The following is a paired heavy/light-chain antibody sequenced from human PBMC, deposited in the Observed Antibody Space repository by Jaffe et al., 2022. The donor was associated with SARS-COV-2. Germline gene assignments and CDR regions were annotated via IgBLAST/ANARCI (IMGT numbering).Light chain of an antibody. CDR3: QSADSSGTCVV. Sequence: SYELTQPPSVSVSPGQTARITCSGDALPKQYAYWYQQKPGQAPVLVIYKDSERPSGIPERFSGSSSGTTVTLTISGVQAEDEADYYCQSADSSGTCVVFGGGTKLTVL. CDR2: KDS. CDR1: ALPKQY. V-gene: IGLV3-25*03. J-gene: IGLJ2*01.
Heavy chain of an antibody. CDR2: IYYSGST. V-gene: IGHV4-39*02. Sequence: QLQLQESGPGLVKPSETLSLTCTVSGGSISSSSYYWGWIRQPPGKGLEWIGSIYYSGSTYYNPSLKSRVTISVDTSKNQFSLKLSSVTAADTAVYYCARDEYGYDSSGYSSGSDAFDIWGQGTMVTVSS. CDR1: GGSISSSSYY. J-gene: IGHJ3*02. CDR3: ARDEYGYDSSGYSSGSDAFDI. D-gene: IGHD3-22*01.